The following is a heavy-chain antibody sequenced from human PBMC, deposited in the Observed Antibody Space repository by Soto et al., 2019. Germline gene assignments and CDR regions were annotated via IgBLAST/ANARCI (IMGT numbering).Heavy chain of an antibody. D-gene: IGHD2-21*02. CDR2: ISYDGSNK. Sequence: QVQLVESGGGVVQPGRSLRLSCAASGFTFSSYGMHWVRQAPGKGLEWVAVISYDGSNKYYADSVKGRFTISRDNSKNRLYLQTNRLCDEDSAVYYCAEVPSDCGGDCYPRYWGQGTLVTVSS. CDR3: AEVPSDCGGDCYPRY. V-gene: IGHV3-30*18. J-gene: IGHJ4*02. CDR1: GFTFSSYG.